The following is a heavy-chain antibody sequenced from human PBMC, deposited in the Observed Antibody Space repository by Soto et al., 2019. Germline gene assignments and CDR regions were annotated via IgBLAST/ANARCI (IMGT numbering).Heavy chain of an antibody. J-gene: IGHJ3*01. CDR2: ISTHNGNT. D-gene: IGHD3-3*01. Sequence: QDQLVQSGAEVKKPGASVKVSCKASVFTSSGISWVRQAPGQRLEWMGWISTHNGNTIYAQKFQGIVIMTMDTSTTTVYMELRSLRPDVTAVYLCAREGILGLFDAYDLWGQGTMVTVSS. CDR1: VFTSSG. CDR3: AREGILGLFDAYDL. V-gene: IGHV1-18*04.